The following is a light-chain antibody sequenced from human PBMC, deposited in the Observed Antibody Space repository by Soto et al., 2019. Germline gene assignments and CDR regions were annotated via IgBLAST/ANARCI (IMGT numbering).Light chain of an antibody. J-gene: IGLJ2*01. Sequence: QSALTQPASVSGSPGQSITISCPGTSSDVGGYNYVSWYQQHPGKAPKLMIYAVSNRPSGVSNRFSGSKSGNTASLTLSGLQAEDEADYYCSAYTSSSTYVVFGGGTKLTVL. CDR1: SSDVGGYNY. CDR2: AVS. V-gene: IGLV2-14*01. CDR3: SAYTSSSTYVV.